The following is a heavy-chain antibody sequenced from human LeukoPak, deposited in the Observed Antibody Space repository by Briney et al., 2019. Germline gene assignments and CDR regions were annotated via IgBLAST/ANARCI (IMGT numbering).Heavy chain of an antibody. V-gene: IGHV4-39*02. CDR2: IYYSGTT. CDR1: GGSIGRSSYY. J-gene: IGHJ4*02. Sequence: SETLSLTCSVSGGSIGRSSYYWGWIRQPPGKGLEWIGSIYYSGTTDYNPSLKSRVTISIDTSKNHFSLKLSSVTAADTAVYYCARLPMVRGVIRPLIRDYWGQGTLVTVSS. D-gene: IGHD3-10*01. CDR3: ARLPMVRGVIRPLIRDY.